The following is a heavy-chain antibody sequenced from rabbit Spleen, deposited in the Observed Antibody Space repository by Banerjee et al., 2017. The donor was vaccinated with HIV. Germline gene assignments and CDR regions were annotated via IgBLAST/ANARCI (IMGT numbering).Heavy chain of an antibody. J-gene: IGHJ3*01. D-gene: IGHD4-1*01. CDR1: GFSFSSVNW. CDR3: ARDLTGVIGWNFGW. CDR2: IYAGSSGSS. Sequence: QEQLEESGGDLVKPGASLTLTCTASGFSFSSVNWIYWVRQAPGKGLEWIGTIYAGSSGSSYYASWAKGRFTFSKTSSTTVTLQMTSLTAADTATYFCARDLTGVIGWNFGWWGQGTLVTVS. V-gene: IGHV1S45*01.